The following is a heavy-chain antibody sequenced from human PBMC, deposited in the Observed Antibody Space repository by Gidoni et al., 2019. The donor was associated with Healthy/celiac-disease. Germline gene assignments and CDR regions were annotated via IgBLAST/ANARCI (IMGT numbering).Heavy chain of an antibody. CDR2: ISGSGGST. J-gene: IGHJ6*02. CDR1: GFTFSSYA. CDR3: AKDQYDSVSYYYYYYGMDV. V-gene: IGHV3-23*01. D-gene: IGHD3-3*01. Sequence: EVQRLESGGGLVQPGGSLRLSCAASGFTFSSYAMSWVRQAPGKGLEWVSAISGSGGSTYYADSVKGRFTISRDNSKNTLYLQMNSLRAEDTAVYYCAKDQYDSVSYYYYYYGMDVWGQGTTVTVSS.